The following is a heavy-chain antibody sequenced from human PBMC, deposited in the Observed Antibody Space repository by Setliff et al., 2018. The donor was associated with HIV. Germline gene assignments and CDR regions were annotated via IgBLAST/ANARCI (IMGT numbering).Heavy chain of an antibody. Sequence: PGESLKISCKASGYSFSDNWIGWVRQMPGKGLEWMGIIYPDDSATRYSPSFQGQVTISADKSINTAYMRWRGLRAPDTAMYFCAKHGFERKSPYNWFDSWGQGTLVTVSS. CDR1: GYSFSDNW. D-gene: IGHD3-16*01. CDR3: AKHGFERKSPYNWFDS. V-gene: IGHV5-51*01. CDR2: IYPDDSAT. J-gene: IGHJ5*01.